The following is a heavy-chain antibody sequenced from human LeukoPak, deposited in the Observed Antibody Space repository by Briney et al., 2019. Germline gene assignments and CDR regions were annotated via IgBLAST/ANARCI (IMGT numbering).Heavy chain of an antibody. CDR2: ISGSGGST. D-gene: IGHD3-10*01. CDR3: ARAPRGIHYYGSGSYYNVKQLFDP. J-gene: IGHJ5*02. Sequence: GGSLRLSCAASGFTFSNYAMSWVRQAPGKGLEWVSAISGSGGSTYYADSVKGRFTISRDNSKNTLYLQMNSLRAEDTAVYYCARAPRGIHYYGSGSYYNVKQLFDPWGQGTLVTVSS. V-gene: IGHV3-23*01. CDR1: GFTFSNYA.